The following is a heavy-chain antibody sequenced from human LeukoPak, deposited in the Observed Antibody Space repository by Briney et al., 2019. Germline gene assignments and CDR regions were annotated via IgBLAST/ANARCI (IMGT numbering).Heavy chain of an antibody. J-gene: IGHJ3*02. D-gene: IGHD3-22*01. CDR1: GGTFSSYA. CDR2: IIPIFGTA. V-gene: IGHV1-69*13. Sequence: SVKVSCKASGGTFSSYAISWVRQAPGQGLEWMGGIIPIFGTANYTQKFQGRVTITADESTSTAYMELSSLRSEDTAVYYCARAKYYYDRETHDAFDIWGQGTMVTVSS. CDR3: ARAKYYYDRETHDAFDI.